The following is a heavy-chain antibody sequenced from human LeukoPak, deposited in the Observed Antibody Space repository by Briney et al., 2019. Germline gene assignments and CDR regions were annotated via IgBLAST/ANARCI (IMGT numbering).Heavy chain of an antibody. Sequence: GGSLRLSCAASGFTFDDYAMRWVRQAPGKGLEWVSGISWNSGSIGYADSVKGRFTISRDNAKNSLYLQMNSLRAEDTALYYCAKVTDAFDNWGQGTMVTVSS. V-gene: IGHV3-9*01. CDR2: ISWNSGSI. CDR3: AKVTDAFDN. CDR1: GFTFDDYA. J-gene: IGHJ3*02.